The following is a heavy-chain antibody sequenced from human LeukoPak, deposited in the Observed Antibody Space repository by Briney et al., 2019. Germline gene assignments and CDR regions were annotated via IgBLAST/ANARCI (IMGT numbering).Heavy chain of an antibody. V-gene: IGHV3-11*01. CDR2: ISSSGSTI. D-gene: IGHD2-2*02. CDR3: ARALVCTSCYTSFFGPGWFDP. CDR1: GFTFSDYY. J-gene: IGHJ5*02. Sequence: GGSLRLSCAASGFTFSDYYMSWIRQAPGKGLEWVSYISSSGSTIYYADSVKGRFTISRDNAKSSLYLQMNSLRAEDTAVYYCARALVCTSCYTSFFGPGWFDPWGQGTLVTVSS.